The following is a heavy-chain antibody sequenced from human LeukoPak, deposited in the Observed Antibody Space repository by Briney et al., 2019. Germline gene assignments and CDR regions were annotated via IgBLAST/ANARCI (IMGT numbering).Heavy chain of an antibody. CDR1: GYTFTSYG. D-gene: IGHD3-22*01. V-gene: IGHV1-18*01. J-gene: IGHJ4*02. Sequence: ASVKDSCKASGYTFTSYGISWVRQAPGQGLEWMGWISAYNGNTNYAQKLQGRVTMTTDTSTSTAYMELRSLRSDDTAVYYCARVGVLYYYDSSGYYFDYWGQGTLVTVSS. CDR3: ARVGVLYYYDSSGYYFDY. CDR2: ISAYNGNT.